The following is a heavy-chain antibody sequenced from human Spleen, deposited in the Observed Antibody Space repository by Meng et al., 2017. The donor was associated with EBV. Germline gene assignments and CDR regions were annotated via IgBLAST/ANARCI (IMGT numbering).Heavy chain of an antibody. CDR1: GESFSSYY. CDR2: INQSGSI. J-gene: IGHJ4*02. V-gene: IGHV4-34*01. D-gene: IGHD1-26*01. Sequence: VQIPRGGAELLKLPETLALPFALFGESFSSYYWSWIRQPPGKGLEWIGEINQSGSIYYNPSLMGRVTISGDTSRNQFSLKLISVTAADTAVYYCARGPYYEWGQGTLVTVSS. CDR3: ARGPYYE.